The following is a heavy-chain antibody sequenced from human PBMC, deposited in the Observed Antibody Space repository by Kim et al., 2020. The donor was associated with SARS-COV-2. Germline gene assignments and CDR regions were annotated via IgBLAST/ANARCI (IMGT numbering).Heavy chain of an antibody. D-gene: IGHD2-2*01. Sequence: GYAESVKDRFTVSRDDDKNSLYLQMNSLRVEDTALYYCAKMSTRSPAPFDYWGQGTLVTVSS. CDR3: AKMSTRSPAPFDY. V-gene: IGHV3-9*01. J-gene: IGHJ4*02.